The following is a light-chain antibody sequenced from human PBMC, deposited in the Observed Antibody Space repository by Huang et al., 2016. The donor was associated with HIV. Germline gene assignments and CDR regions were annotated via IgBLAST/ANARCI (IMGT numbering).Light chain of an antibody. J-gene: IGKJ3*01. CDR1: QGISNS. Sequence: DIQMTQSPSSLSASVGDRVTITCRASQGISNSLAWYQQKPGRAPKLLLYAASSLETGVPSRFSGSGSGADYSLTISSLQPEDSATYYCQQYYSTRFTFGPGTKVDIK. V-gene: IGKV1-NL1*01. CDR3: QQYYSTRFT. CDR2: AAS.